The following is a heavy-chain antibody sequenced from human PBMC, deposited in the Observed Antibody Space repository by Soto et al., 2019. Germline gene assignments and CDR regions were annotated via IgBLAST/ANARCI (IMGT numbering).Heavy chain of an antibody. CDR1: GFTFSSYS. CDR2: ISSSSSTI. V-gene: IGHV3-48*01. J-gene: IGHJ6*03. Sequence: GGSLSLSCAASGFTFSSYSMNWVRQAPGKGLEWVSYISSSSSTIYYADSVKGRFTISRDNAKNSLYLQMNSLRAEDTAVYYCARDLHTYDFWSGYYTGVYYYYYMDVWGKGTTVTVSS. D-gene: IGHD3-3*01. CDR3: ARDLHTYDFWSGYYTGVYYYYYMDV.